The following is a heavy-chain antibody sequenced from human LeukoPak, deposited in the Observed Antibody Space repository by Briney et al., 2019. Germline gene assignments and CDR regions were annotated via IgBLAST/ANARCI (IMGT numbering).Heavy chain of an antibody. V-gene: IGHV3-21*01. CDR2: ISSSSSYI. D-gene: IGHD4-17*01. J-gene: IGHJ3*02. CDR1: GFTFSNYA. Sequence: GGSLRLSCAASGFTFSNYAMSWVRQAPGKGLEWVSSISSSSSYIYYADSVKGRFTISRDNAKNSLYLQMNSLRAEDTAVYYCARSLPMTTVTTSAFDIWGQGTMVTVSS. CDR3: ARSLPMTTVTTSAFDI.